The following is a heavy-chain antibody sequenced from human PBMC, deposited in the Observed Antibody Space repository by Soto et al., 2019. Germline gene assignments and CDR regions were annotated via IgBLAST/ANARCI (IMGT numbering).Heavy chain of an antibody. CDR3: AREGSSSWEGIFDY. D-gene: IGHD6-6*01. CDR1: GYSFTSYW. CDR2: IEPSYSYT. J-gene: IGHJ4*02. V-gene: IGHV5-10-1*01. Sequence: PGESPKTSCKGSGYSFTSYWIRWVRQMPGKVLECMGSIEPSYSYTNHSPSFQGHVTHSADKSISTAYLQGSSLKASDTAMYYCAREGSSSWEGIFDYWGQGTLVTVSS.